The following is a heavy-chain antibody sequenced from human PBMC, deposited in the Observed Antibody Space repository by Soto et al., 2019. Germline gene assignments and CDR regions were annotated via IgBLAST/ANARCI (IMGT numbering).Heavy chain of an antibody. CDR1: GGSISSSSYY. J-gene: IGHJ4*02. V-gene: IGHV4-39*01. CDR2: IYYSGST. CDR3: ARGELLWEPARN. D-gene: IGHD3-10*01. Sequence: PSETLSLTCTVSGGSISSSSYYWGWIRQPPGKGLEWIGSIYYSGSTYYNPSLKSRVTISVDTSKNQFSLKLSSVTAADTAVYYCARGELLWEPARNWGQGTLVTVSS.